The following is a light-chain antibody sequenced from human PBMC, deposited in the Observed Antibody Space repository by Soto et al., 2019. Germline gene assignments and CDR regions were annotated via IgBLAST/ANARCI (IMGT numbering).Light chain of an antibody. Sequence: EIVLTQSPDTLSLSPGERVTLSCRASQSVSRSYLAWYQRKPGQAPRLLIYGASSRATGIPDRFSGSGSGTDFILTISRLEPEDFAAFYCQQYGSSPGTFGEGNKVEIK. CDR3: QQYGSSPGT. J-gene: IGKJ1*01. CDR2: GAS. CDR1: QSVSRSY. V-gene: IGKV3-20*01.